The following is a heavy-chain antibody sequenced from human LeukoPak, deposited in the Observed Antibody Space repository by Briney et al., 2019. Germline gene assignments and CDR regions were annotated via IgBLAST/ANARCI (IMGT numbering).Heavy chain of an antibody. D-gene: IGHD5-18*01. CDR2: INQDGSEK. V-gene: IGHV3-7*01. Sequence: GGSLRLSCAASGFSFSSFWMSWVRQAPGKGLEWVANINQDGSEKYYVDSLKGRFTISRDNAKNSLYLQMNSLRAEDTAVYYCARDSPERGYSYGPLDNYFDYWGQGTLVTVSS. J-gene: IGHJ4*02. CDR1: GFSFSSFW. CDR3: ARDSPERGYSYGPLDNYFDY.